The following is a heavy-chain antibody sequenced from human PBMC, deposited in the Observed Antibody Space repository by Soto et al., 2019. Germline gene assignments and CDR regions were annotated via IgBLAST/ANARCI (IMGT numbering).Heavy chain of an antibody. CDR2: INAGNGNT. CDR3: ARRYCSGGSCYRPIDY. Sequence: ASVKVSCKASGYTFTSYAMHWVRQAPGQRLEWMGWINAGNGNTKYSQKFQGRVTITRDTSASTAYMGLSSLRSEDTAVYYCARRYCSGGSCYRPIDYWGQGTLVTVSS. D-gene: IGHD2-15*01. J-gene: IGHJ4*02. V-gene: IGHV1-3*01. CDR1: GYTFTSYA.